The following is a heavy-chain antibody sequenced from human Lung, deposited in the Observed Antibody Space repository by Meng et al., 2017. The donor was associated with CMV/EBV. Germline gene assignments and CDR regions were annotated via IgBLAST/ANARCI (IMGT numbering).Heavy chain of an antibody. CDR1: GGSISSSNW. Sequence: VPPEESGPGLVTPSGHLSLTCGVSGGSISSSNWWSWVRQPPGKGPEWIGEIYHSGSTNYNPSLKSRVTISVDKSKNQFSLKLSSVTAADTAVYYCASFPPPGKQWLVTDYWGQGTLVTVSS. CDR2: IYHSGST. CDR3: ASFPPPGKQWLVTDY. D-gene: IGHD6-19*01. J-gene: IGHJ4*02. V-gene: IGHV4-4*02.